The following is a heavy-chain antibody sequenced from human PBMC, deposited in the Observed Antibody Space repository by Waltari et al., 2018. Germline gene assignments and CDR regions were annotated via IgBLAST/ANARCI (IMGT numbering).Heavy chain of an antibody. D-gene: IGHD4-17*01. CDR1: GFTFSSYA. CDR2: ISGSGGST. CDR3: AKELFSYGGNPPERVHGMDV. V-gene: IGHV3-23*01. J-gene: IGHJ6*02. Sequence: EVQLLESGGGLVQPGGSLRLSCAASGFTFSSYAMSWVRPAPGKGLEWVSAISGSGGSTYYADSGKGRFTISRDNSKNTLYLQMNSLRAEDTAVYYCAKELFSYGGNPPERVHGMDVWGQGTTVTVSS.